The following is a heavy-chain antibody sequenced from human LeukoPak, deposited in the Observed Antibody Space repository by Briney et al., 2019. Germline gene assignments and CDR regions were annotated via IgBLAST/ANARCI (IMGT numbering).Heavy chain of an antibody. J-gene: IGHJ4*02. CDR2: INSDGSST. D-gene: IGHD1-26*01. Sequence: GGSLRLSCAASGFTFSSYWMHWVRQAPGKGLAWVSRINSDGSSTSYADSVKGRCTISRDNAKNTLYLQMNSLRAEDTAVYYCARDNSGIPDYWGQGTLVTVSS. V-gene: IGHV3-74*01. CDR1: GFTFSSYW. CDR3: ARDNSGIPDY.